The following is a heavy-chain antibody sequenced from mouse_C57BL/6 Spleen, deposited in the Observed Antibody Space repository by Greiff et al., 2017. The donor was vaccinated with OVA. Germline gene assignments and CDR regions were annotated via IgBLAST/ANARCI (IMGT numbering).Heavy chain of an antibody. CDR2: ISNLAYSI. CDR3: ARGARFAY. J-gene: IGHJ3*01. V-gene: IGHV5-15*01. CDR1: GFTFSDYG. Sequence: EVQRVESGGGLVQPGGSLKLSCAASGFTFSDYGMAWVRQAPRKGPEWVAFISNLAYSIYYADTVTGRFSISRENAKNTLYLEMSSLRSEDTAMYYCARGARFAYWGQGTLVTVSA.